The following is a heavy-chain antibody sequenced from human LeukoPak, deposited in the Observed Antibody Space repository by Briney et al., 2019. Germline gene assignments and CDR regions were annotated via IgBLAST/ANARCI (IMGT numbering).Heavy chain of an antibody. Sequence: GGSLRLSCAASGFTFSSYGMHWVRQAPGKGLEWVALIWYDGSNKYYADSVKGRLTISRDNSKNTLYLQMNSLRAEDTAVYYCAREGPRGNSQFDYWGQRTLVTVSS. V-gene: IGHV3-33*01. CDR2: IWYDGSNK. CDR1: GFTFSSYG. D-gene: IGHD2/OR15-2a*01. J-gene: IGHJ4*02. CDR3: AREGPRGNSQFDY.